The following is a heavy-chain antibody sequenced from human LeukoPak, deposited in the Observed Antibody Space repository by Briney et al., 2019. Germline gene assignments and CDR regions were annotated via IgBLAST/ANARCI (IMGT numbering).Heavy chain of an antibody. V-gene: IGHV3-66*01. D-gene: IGHD2-15*01. CDR1: GFTVNNKY. CDR2: IYTGGST. CDR3: ARGYCSGGNCYDY. J-gene: IGHJ4*02. Sequence: GGSLRLSCVVSGFTVNNKYMSWVRQSPGKGLVWVSVIYTGGSTYYADSVKGRFTISRDISMNTLYLQMNSLRAEDTALYYCARGYCSGGNCYDYWGQGTLVTVSS.